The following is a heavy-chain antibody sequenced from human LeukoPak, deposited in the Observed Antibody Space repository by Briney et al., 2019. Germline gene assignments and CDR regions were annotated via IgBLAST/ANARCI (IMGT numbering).Heavy chain of an antibody. CDR2: IYYSGTT. V-gene: IGHV4-59*08. D-gene: IGHD5-12*01. CDR1: GGSIGRYY. J-gene: IGHJ3*02. Sequence: SETLSLTCSVSGGSIGRYYWSWIRQSPEKGLEWIGYIYYSGTTKYNPSLESRVAMSVGTSKNHFSLRLNSVTAADTAVYYCARQQYSGYDRGAFDIWGQGTRVTVSS. CDR3: ARQQYSGYDRGAFDI.